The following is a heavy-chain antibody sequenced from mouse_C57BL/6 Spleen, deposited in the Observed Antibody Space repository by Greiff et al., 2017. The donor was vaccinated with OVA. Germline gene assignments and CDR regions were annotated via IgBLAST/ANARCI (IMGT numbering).Heavy chain of an antibody. CDR3: ARSGYYGSSYGWYFDV. CDR1: GYAFSSYW. CDR2: IYPGDGDT. D-gene: IGHD1-1*01. V-gene: IGHV1-80*01. J-gene: IGHJ1*03. Sequence: VQLVESGAELVKPGASVKISCKASGYAFSSYWMNWVKQRPGKGLEWIGQIYPGDGDTNYNGKFKGKATLTADKSSSTAYMQLSSLTSEDSAVYFCARSGYYGSSYGWYFDVWGTGTTVTVSS.